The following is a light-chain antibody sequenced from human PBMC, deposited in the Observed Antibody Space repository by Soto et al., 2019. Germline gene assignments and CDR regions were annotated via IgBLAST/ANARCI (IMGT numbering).Light chain of an antibody. CDR3: QQYDSTPPIT. Sequence: DIQMTQSPFTLSASVGDRVTITCRASQSISRWLAWYQQKPGKAPNLLIYDASNLESGVPSRFSGSGSGTEFTLTISNLQPDDFATYYCQQYDSTPPITFGQGTRLEIK. CDR1: QSISRW. CDR2: DAS. J-gene: IGKJ5*01. V-gene: IGKV1-5*01.